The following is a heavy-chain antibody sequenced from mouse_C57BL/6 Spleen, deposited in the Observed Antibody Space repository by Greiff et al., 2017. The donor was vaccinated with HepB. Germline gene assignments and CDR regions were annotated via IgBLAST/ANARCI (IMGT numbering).Heavy chain of an antibody. Sequence: EVQRVESGGGLVKPGGSLKLSCAASGFTFSSYALSWVRQTPEKRLEWVATISDGGSYTYYPANVKGRFTISRDNAKTNLYLQMSHLKSEDTAMYYCAREDSNYLYYFDYWGQGTTLTVSS. J-gene: IGHJ2*01. D-gene: IGHD2-5*01. CDR2: ISDGGSYT. CDR1: GFTFSSYA. V-gene: IGHV5-4*01. CDR3: AREDSNYLYYFDY.